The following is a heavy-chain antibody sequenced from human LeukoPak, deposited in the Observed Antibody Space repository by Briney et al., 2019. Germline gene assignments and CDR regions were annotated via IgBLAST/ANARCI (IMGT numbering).Heavy chain of an antibody. J-gene: IGHJ4*02. D-gene: IGHD3-3*01. V-gene: IGHV4-59*01. Sequence: SETLSLTCTVSGGSISSYYWSWIRQPPGKGLEWIGHIYYSGSTNYNPSLKSRVTISVDTSKNQFSLKLSSVTAADTAVYYCARVWYDFWSGYSHYFDYWGQGTLVTVSS. CDR2: IYYSGST. CDR1: GGSISSYY. CDR3: ARVWYDFWSGYSHYFDY.